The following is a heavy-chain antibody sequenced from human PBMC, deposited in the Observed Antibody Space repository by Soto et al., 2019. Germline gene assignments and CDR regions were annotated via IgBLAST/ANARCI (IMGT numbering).Heavy chain of an antibody. V-gene: IGHV1-69*13. J-gene: IGHJ6*02. Sequence: GASVKVSCKASGGTFSSYAISWVRQAPGQGLEWMGGIIPIFGTANYAQKFQGRVTITADESTSTAYMELSNLRSEDTAVYYCARSDPPFTPYYYYGMDVWDQGTTVTVSS. CDR3: ARSDPPFTPYYYYGMDV. CDR1: GGTFSSYA. CDR2: IIPIFGTA.